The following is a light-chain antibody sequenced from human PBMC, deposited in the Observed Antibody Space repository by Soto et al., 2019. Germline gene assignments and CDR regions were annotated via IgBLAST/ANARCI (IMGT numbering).Light chain of an antibody. V-gene: IGKV1-39*01. CDR1: QTIASY. J-gene: IGKJ2*01. Sequence: DIQMTQSPSSLSASVGDRVTITCRASQTIASYLNWYQQKPGKAPNLLIYAASSLQSGVPSRFSVSRSGTDFSLTISTLQPEDFATYYCQSSYNIPYTFGQGTKLEIK. CDR3: QSSYNIPYT. CDR2: AAS.